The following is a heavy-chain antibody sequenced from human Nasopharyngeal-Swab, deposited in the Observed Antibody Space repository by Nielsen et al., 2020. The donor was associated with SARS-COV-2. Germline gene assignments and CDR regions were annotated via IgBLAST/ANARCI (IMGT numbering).Heavy chain of an antibody. CDR1: GYSFVNHW. D-gene: IGHD5-24*01. J-gene: IGHJ5*02. CDR2: AKPGNAEV. V-gene: IGHV5-51*01. CDR3: ARRAARDGYNYEVDP. Sequence: GESLQISCMASGYSFVNHWRGWVRQKHGKGLEWMGMAKPGNAEVAYSPSFQGQVTISADKSINTAYLQWSSLRASDTAMYFCARRAARDGYNYEVDPWGQGTLVTVS.